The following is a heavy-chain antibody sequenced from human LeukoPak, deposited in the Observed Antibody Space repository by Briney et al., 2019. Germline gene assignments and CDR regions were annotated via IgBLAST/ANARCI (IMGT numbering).Heavy chain of an antibody. J-gene: IGHJ4*02. Sequence: SETLSLTCTVSGYSISSGSYYWSWIRQPAGKGLEWIGRIYTSGSTNYNPSLKSRVTISVDTSKNQFSLKLSSVTAADTAVYYCARGPYDILTGYYSFDYWGQGTLVTVSS. CDR2: IYTSGST. D-gene: IGHD3-9*01. CDR3: ARGPYDILTGYYSFDY. CDR1: GYSISSGSYY. V-gene: IGHV4-61*02.